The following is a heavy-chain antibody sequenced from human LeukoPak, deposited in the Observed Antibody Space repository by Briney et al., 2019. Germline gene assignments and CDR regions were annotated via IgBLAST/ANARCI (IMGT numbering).Heavy chain of an antibody. V-gene: IGHV3-7*01. Sequence: TGGSLRLSCAASEFMFSDYWMSWVRQAPGKGPEWVASINKDGSEEYDVDSVKGRFIVSRDNAKNSLFLQMNNLRVEDTAIYYCATYDNWVAGDVWGQGTTVSVSS. CDR1: EFMFSDYW. CDR2: INKDGSEE. D-gene: IGHD1-1*01. J-gene: IGHJ6*02. CDR3: ATYDNWVAGDV.